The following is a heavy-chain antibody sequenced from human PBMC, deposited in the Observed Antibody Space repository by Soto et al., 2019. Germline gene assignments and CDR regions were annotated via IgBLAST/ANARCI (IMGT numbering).Heavy chain of an antibody. CDR3: ASKAACSGDCYAFDS. J-gene: IGHJ4*02. CDR2: IIPLFGTA. CDR1: GGIFSSNT. Sequence: QVYLGPSGAEVKKPGSSGKISCQASGGIFSSNTINWVRQAAGQGLEWMGGIIPLFGTANYSEKFQGRVTMTADKSTKTEYMELTSLRSEDTAVYYCASKAACSGDCYAFDSWGQGTLVTVSS. D-gene: IGHD2-21*02. V-gene: IGHV1-69*06.